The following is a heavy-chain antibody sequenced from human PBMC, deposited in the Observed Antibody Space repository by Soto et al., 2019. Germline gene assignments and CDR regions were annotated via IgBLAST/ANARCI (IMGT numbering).Heavy chain of an antibody. CDR3: ATCIVGATRAFDI. Sequence: QLQLQESGPGLVKPSETLSLTCTVSGGSISSSSYYWGWIRQPPGKGLEYIGNIYYSGSTYYNPSLKSRVTISVDTSKNQFSLKLRSVTAADTAVYYCATCIVGATRAFDIWGQGTMVTVSS. CDR1: GGSISSSSYY. CDR2: IYYSGST. D-gene: IGHD1-26*01. V-gene: IGHV4-39*01. J-gene: IGHJ3*02.